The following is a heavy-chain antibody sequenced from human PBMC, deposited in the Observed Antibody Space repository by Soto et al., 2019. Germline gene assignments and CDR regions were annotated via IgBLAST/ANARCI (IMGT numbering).Heavy chain of an antibody. J-gene: IGHJ6*03. CDR2: LNGDGTTT. D-gene: IGHD3-3*01. CDR3: AKDGGCYDFWSGYYTVPCYYYMDV. CDR1: GFTFSSYW. V-gene: IGHV3-74*01. Sequence: GGSLRLSCEASGFTFSSYWMHWVRQVPGKGLVWVSRLNGDGTTTNYADSVKGRFTISRDNAKNTVYLQMYSLRAEDTAVYYCAKDGGCYDFWSGYYTVPCYYYMDVWGKGTTVTVS.